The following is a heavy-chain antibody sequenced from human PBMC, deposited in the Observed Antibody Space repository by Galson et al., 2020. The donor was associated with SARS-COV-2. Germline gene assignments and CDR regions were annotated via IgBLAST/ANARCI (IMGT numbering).Heavy chain of an antibody. D-gene: IGHD4-17*01. CDR3: AGQLETSVTTFDY. CDR1: GGSISRNY. J-gene: IGHJ4*02. Sequence: SLTCTFSGGSISRNYWSWNRQPPGKTREWIGYVYHTGTIRSTNYNPSLKSRLTISEDTSKNQFSMKLSSVTAADTAVYYCAGQLETSVTTFDYWGQGTLVTVSS. CDR2: VYHTGTIRST. V-gene: IGHV4-59*08.